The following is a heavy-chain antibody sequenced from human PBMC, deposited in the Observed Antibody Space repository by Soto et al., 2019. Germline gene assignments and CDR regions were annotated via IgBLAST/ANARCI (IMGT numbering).Heavy chain of an antibody. Sequence: AASVKVSCKASGYTFTGYYMHWVRQAPGQGLEWMGWINPNSGGTNYAQKFQGWVTMTRDTSISTAYMELSRLRSDDTAVYYCTRGLITMVRGVLTDAFDIWGQGTMVTVSS. J-gene: IGHJ3*02. CDR2: INPNSGGT. CDR3: TRGLITMVRGVLTDAFDI. D-gene: IGHD3-10*01. V-gene: IGHV1-2*04. CDR1: GYTFTGYY.